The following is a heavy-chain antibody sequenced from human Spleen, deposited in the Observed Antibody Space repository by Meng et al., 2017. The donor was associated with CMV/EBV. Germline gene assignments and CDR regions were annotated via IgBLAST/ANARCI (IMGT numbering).Heavy chain of an antibody. CDR2: IYHIGRS. V-gene: IGHV4-39*07. Sequence: SETLSLTCTVSGSSISSSSYYWAWIRQPPGKGLEWIGSIYHIGRSDYNPSLKSRVTTLVDTSNNQVSLRLSSVTAADTAVYECAREAVFGLGYYGMDVWGQGTTVTVSS. J-gene: IGHJ6*02. CDR1: GSSISSSSYY. CDR3: AREAVFGLGYYGMDV. D-gene: IGHD3/OR15-3a*01.